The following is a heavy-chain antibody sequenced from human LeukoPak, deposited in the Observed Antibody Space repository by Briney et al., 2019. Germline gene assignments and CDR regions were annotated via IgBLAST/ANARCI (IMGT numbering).Heavy chain of an antibody. CDR1: GFTFSSYS. J-gene: IGHJ5*02. Sequence: PGGSLRLSCAASGFTFSSYSMNWVRQAPGKGLEWVSSISSSSSYIYYADSVKGRFTISRDNAKNSLYLQMNSLRAEDTAVYYCARDEVPTPLRFDPWGQGTLVTVSS. V-gene: IGHV3-21*01. CDR2: ISSSSSYI. CDR3: ARDEVPTPLRFDP.